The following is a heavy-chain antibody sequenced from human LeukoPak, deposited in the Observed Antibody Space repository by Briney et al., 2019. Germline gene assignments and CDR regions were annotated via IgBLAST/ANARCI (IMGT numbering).Heavy chain of an antibody. CDR1: GFTVSSNY. CDR2: IYSGGST. V-gene: IGHV3-53*01. D-gene: IGHD5-18*01. CDR3: AREQYSYGLSGDY. J-gene: IGHJ4*02. Sequence: GGSLRLSCAASGFTVSSNYMSWVREAPGKGLEWVSVIYSGGSTYYADSVKGRFTISRDNSKNTLYLQMNSLRAEDTAVYYCAREQYSYGLSGDYWGQGTLVTVSS.